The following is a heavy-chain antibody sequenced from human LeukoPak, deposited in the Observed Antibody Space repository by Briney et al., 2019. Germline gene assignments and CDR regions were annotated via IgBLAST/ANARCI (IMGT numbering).Heavy chain of an antibody. D-gene: IGHD6-19*01. J-gene: IGHJ4*02. V-gene: IGHV4-4*07. CDR3: ARVDTSGWHYFDD. CDR2: IYTSAST. Sequence: SETLSLTCTVSGGSISNYYWSWIRQPAGKGLEWIGHIYTSASTNYNPSLRSRVTLSLDTSKNQFSLELNSVTAADTAAYDCARVDTSGWHYFDDWGQGTLVTVSS. CDR1: GGSISNYY.